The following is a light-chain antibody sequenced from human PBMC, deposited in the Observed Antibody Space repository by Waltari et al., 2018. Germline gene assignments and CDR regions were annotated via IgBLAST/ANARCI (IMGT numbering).Light chain of an antibody. CDR2: DRS. CDR1: QGISSY. CDR3: QQVNSYPFT. Sequence: IQLPHSLSPSSASVGDRVTTTCRASQGISSYLAGYQQKPGKAPKLLIYDRSTLLNGVPSRFGSSGFGTDFTLTISSLQPEDFATYYCQQVNSYPFTFGPGTTVDIK. J-gene: IGKJ3*01. V-gene: IGKV1-9*01.